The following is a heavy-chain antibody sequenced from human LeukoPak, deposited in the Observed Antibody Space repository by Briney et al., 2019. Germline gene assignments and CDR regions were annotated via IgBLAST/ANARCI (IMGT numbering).Heavy chain of an antibody. V-gene: IGHV4-31*03. Sequence: SETLPLTCTVSGGSISSGGYYWSWIRQHPGKGLEWIGYIYYSGSTYYNPSLKSRVTISVDTSKNQFSLKLSSVTAADTAVYYCARGVIPAVHLDVWGKGTTVTVSS. J-gene: IGHJ6*04. CDR3: ARGVIPAVHLDV. CDR1: GGSISSGGYY. D-gene: IGHD2-2*01. CDR2: IYYSGST.